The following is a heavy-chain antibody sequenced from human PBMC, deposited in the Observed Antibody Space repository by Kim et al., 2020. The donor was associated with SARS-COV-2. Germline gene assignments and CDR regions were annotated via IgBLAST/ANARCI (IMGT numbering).Heavy chain of an antibody. CDR1: GFSLRNYC. D-gene: IGHD3-10*01. V-gene: IGHV3-7*01. Sequence: GGSLRLSCAASGFSLRNYCMSWVRQAPGKGLQWVATLRHAGIGRFYADSVKGRFTVSRDTAQNSLFLHMSSLRGDDSGVYYCARSISDEESPPIGVYFLHWGQGTLVAVSS. CDR3: ARSISDEESPPIGVYFLH. J-gene: IGHJ1*01. CDR2: LRHAGIGR.